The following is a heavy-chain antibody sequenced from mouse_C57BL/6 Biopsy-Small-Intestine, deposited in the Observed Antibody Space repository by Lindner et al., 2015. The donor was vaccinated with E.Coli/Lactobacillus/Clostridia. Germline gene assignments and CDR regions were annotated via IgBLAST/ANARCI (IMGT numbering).Heavy chain of an antibody. J-gene: IGHJ1*03. V-gene: IGHV14-2*01. CDR3: ARSGWDRGYSNI. CDR1: GFNIKDYY. D-gene: IGHD3-2*02. Sequence: VQLQESGAELVKPGASVKLSCTASGFNIKDYYMHWVKQRTEQGLEWIGRIDPENGETKNAPKFRGKATITADTSSNTANLQLSRLTSEDTAVYYCARSGWDRGYSNIWGTGTTVTVSS. CDR2: IDPENGET.